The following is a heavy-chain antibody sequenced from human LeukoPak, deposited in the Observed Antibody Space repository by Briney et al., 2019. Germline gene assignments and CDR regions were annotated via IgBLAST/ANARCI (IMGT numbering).Heavy chain of an antibody. CDR1: GFTFSSYW. CDR2: IKQDGSEK. Sequence: GGSLRLSCAASGFTFSSYWMSRVRQAPGKGLEWVANIKQDGSEKYYVDSVKGRFTISRDNAKNSLYLQMNSLRAEDTAVYYCARVTGGSYYSGCYFDYWGQGTLVTVSS. V-gene: IGHV3-7*03. CDR3: ARVTGGSYYSGCYFDY. D-gene: IGHD2-15*01. J-gene: IGHJ4*02.